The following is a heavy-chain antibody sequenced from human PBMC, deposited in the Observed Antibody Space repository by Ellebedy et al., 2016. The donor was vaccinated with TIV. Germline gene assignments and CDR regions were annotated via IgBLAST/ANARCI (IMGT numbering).Heavy chain of an antibody. D-gene: IGHD4-23*01. CDR1: GFTFSSYW. Sequence: GGSLRLSCAASGFTFSSYWMSWVRQAPGKGLEWVANIKQDGSEKYYVDSVAGRFTISSDDAQESLYLQLNSLRVEDTAMYYCARDRAGGNLEVDYWGQGTLVTVSS. CDR2: IKQDGSEK. CDR3: ARDRAGGNLEVDY. J-gene: IGHJ4*02. V-gene: IGHV3-7*01.